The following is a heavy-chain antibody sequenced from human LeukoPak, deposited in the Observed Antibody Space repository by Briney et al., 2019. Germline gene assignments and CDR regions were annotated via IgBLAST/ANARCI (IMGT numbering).Heavy chain of an antibody. CDR2: IYYSKNT. Sequence: SETLSLTCTVSGGSISGSSAYWGWIRQPPGKGLEWIGSIYYSKNTYYNPSLKSRVTISADTSKNQFSLTLGSVSATDTAVYYCVSPRGFSYGYFNYWGQGTLVTVSS. CDR1: GGSISGSSAY. D-gene: IGHD5-18*01. CDR3: VSPRGFSYGYFNY. J-gene: IGHJ4*02. V-gene: IGHV4-39*01.